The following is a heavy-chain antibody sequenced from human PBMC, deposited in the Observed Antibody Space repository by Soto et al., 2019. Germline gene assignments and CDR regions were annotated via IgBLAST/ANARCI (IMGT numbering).Heavy chain of an antibody. J-gene: IGHJ4*02. CDR2: INTYNCNT. CDR1: GYIFTNYG. CDR3: ARDSYGNFDY. V-gene: IGHV1-18*01. D-gene: IGHD3-10*01. Sequence: QVQLVQSGAEVKKPGASVKVSCKASGYIFTNYGFNWERQAPGQGLEWMGWINTYNCNTNYAQKLHGRVPMTTDTSTTPGYRELRSLRADDTAVYYCARDSYGNFDYWGQGTLVTVSS.